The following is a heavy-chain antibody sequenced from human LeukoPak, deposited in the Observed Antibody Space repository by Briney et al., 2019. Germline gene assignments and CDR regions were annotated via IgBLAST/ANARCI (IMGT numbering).Heavy chain of an antibody. D-gene: IGHD2-2*02. CDR1: GFTFSSCA. V-gene: IGHV3-64*01. CDR2: ISSNGGST. J-gene: IGHJ4*02. CDR3: ARDLYCSSTSCYID. Sequence: GGSLRLSCAASGFTFSSCAMHWVRQAPGKGLEYVSAISSNGGSTYYANSVKGRFTISRDNSKNTLYLQMGSLRAEDMAVYYCARDLYCSSTSCYIDWGQGTLVTVSS.